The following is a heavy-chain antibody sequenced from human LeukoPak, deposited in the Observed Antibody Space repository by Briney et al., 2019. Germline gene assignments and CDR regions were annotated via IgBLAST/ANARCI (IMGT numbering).Heavy chain of an antibody. CDR2: ISSSGSTI. Sequence: GGSLRLSCVGSGFTFSRYWLNWVRQAPGKGLEWVSYISSSGSTIYYADSVKGRFTISRDNAKNSLYLQMNSLRAEDTAVYYCARDSYDALDYWGQGTLVTVSS. D-gene: IGHD5-12*01. CDR1: GFTFSRYW. V-gene: IGHV3-48*04. CDR3: ARDSYDALDY. J-gene: IGHJ4*02.